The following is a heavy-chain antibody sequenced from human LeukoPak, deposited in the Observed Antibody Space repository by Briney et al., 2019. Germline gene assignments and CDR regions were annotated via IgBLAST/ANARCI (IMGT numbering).Heavy chain of an antibody. CDR2: IYYSGST. V-gene: IGHV4-39*01. D-gene: IGHD3-3*01. J-gene: IGHJ5*02. CDR1: GGSISSSSYY. CDR3: AASDLDYDFWSGSQWGGWFDP. Sequence: SETLSLTCTVSGGSISSSSYYWGWIPQPPGKGLEWIGSIYYSGSTYYNPSLKSRFPLSVDPSKNQFSRKLSSVTAADTAVYYCAASDLDYDFWSGSQWGGWFDPWGQGTLVTVSS.